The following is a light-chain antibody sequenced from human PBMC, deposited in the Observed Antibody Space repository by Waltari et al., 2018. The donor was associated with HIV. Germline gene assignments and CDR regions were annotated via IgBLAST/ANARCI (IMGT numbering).Light chain of an antibody. V-gene: IGLV1-44*01. CDR2: GSS. CDR1: FSNIGSNT. J-gene: IGLJ1*01. CDR3: AVWDDSLSEYV. Sequence: QSVLTQPPSASGAPGQRVTISCSGSFSNIGSNTVNWYQQLPGTAPRLLIYGSSQRPSGVPDRFSGSRSATSASLDISGLHSEDEGDYYCAVWDDSLSEYVFATGTKVFVL.